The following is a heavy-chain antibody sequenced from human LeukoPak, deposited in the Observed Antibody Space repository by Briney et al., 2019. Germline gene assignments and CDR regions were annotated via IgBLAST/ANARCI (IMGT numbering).Heavy chain of an antibody. D-gene: IGHD2-2*01. CDR3: ARDGCSSTSCYGYFDY. V-gene: IGHV1-2*02. J-gene: IGHJ4*02. CDR2: INPNSGGT. CDR1: GYTXTGYY. Sequence: ASVKVSCKASGYTXTGYYMHWVRQAPGQGLEWMGWINPNSGGTNYAQKFQGRVTMTRDTSISTAYMELSRLRSDDTAVYYCARDGCSSTSCYGYFDYWGQGTLVTVSS.